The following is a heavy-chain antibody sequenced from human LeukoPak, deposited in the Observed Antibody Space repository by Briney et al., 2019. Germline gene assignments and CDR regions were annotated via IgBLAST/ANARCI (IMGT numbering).Heavy chain of an antibody. V-gene: IGHV3-23*01. CDR3: ARGGYDFDY. D-gene: IGHD5-12*01. J-gene: IGHJ4*02. Sequence: GGSLRLSCAASGFTFSSYGMHWVRQAPGKGLEWVSGISGSGASTYYADSVKGRFTISRDNSKNTLYLQMNSLRAEDTAVYYCARGGYDFDYWGQGTLVTVSS. CDR2: ISGSGAST. CDR1: GFTFSSYG.